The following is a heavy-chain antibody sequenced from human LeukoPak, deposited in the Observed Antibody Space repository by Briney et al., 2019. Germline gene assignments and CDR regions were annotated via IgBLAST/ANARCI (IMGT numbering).Heavy chain of an antibody. Sequence: SVKVSCKASGFTFTSSAIQWVRQARGQRLEWIGGIVVGSGNTNYAQKFRGRVTITADESTSTAYMELSSLRSEDTAVYYCARVPYSSSSRSDYWGQGTLVTVSS. CDR3: ARVPYSSSSRSDY. D-gene: IGHD6-6*01. CDR1: GFTFTSSA. V-gene: IGHV1-58*02. CDR2: IVVGSGNT. J-gene: IGHJ4*02.